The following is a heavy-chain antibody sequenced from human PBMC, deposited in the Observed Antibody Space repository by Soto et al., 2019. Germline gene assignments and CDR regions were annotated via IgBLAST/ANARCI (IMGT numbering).Heavy chain of an antibody. CDR3: AKDGLRFLEWLSYFDY. J-gene: IGHJ4*02. Sequence: QVQLVESGGGVVQPGRSLRLSCAASGFTFSSYGMHWVRQSPGKGLEWVAVISYDGSNKYYVDSVKGRFTISRDNSKNTLYLQMNSLRAEDTSVYYCAKDGLRFLEWLSYFDYWGQGTLVTVSS. V-gene: IGHV3-30*18. CDR2: ISYDGSNK. CDR1: GFTFSSYG. D-gene: IGHD3-3*01.